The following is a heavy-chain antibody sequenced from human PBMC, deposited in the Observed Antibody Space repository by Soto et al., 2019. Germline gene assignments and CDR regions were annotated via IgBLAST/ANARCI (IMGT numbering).Heavy chain of an antibody. J-gene: IGHJ6*02. CDR1: GGSISSGCYY. V-gene: IGHV4-31*03. CDR2: NYYSGIT. Sequence: SETLSLTCTVSGGSISSGCYYWTWIRQHPGKGLEWIGYNYYSGITYYNPSLKSRVTISLDTSKNQFSLKLSSVTAADTAVYYCARGSSIAGLYYGMDGWGQGTTVT. CDR3: ARGSSIAGLYYGMDG. D-gene: IGHD6-6*01.